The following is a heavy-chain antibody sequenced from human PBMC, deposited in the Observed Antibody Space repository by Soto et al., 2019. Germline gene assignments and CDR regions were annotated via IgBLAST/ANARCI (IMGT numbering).Heavy chain of an antibody. J-gene: IGHJ3*02. CDR3: ARSSGAAYDI. Sequence: GGSLRLSCATSGFTFTSYWMSWVRQAPGKGLEWVANIKQDGSEKYYVDSVKGRFTLSRDNAKSSLCLQMNSLRAEDTAVYYCARSSGAAYDIWGQGTMVTVSS. V-gene: IGHV3-7*01. D-gene: IGHD3-22*01. CDR1: GFTFTSYW. CDR2: IKQDGSEK.